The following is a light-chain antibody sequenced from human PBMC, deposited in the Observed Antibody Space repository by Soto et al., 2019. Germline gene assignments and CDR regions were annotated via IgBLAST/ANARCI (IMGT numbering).Light chain of an antibody. CDR1: SSDVGGYNS. J-gene: IGLJ1*01. V-gene: IGLV2-14*03. Sequence: SLRTQPASVSRVPGQSSSISYTGTSSDVGGYNSVSWYQQHPGKAPKLMIYNVSNRPSGISDRFSGSRSGNTASLTISGLQAEDEADYYCSSYTSSSTYVFGTGTKVT. CDR3: SSYTSSSTYV. CDR2: NVS.